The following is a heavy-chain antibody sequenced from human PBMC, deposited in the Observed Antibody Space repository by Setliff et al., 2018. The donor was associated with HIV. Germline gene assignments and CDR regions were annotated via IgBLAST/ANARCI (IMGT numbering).Heavy chain of an antibody. J-gene: IGHJ4*02. CDR3: ARSPGVDTNMAFDY. CDR1: GGSIINYF. D-gene: IGHD5-18*01. CDR2: IYYSGST. Sequence: SETLSLTCTVSGGSIINYFWSWIRLPPGKRLEWIGYIYYSGSTDYNPSPKSRVTISVDTSKSQVSLKLSSVTAADTAVYYCARSPGVDTNMAFDYWGRGTLVTVSS. V-gene: IGHV4-59*01.